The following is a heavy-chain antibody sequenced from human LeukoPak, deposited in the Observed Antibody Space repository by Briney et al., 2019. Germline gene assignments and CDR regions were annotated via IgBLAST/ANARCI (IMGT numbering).Heavy chain of an antibody. J-gene: IGHJ4*02. CDR3: ARGGQWLYSDH. CDR1: GYIFINYG. D-gene: IGHD6-19*01. Sequence: ASVKVSCKTSGYIFINYGINWVRQAPGQGLEWMGWISGYNGDTNYAQKLQGRVTMTTDTSTNTAYMELRSLTSDDTGVYYCARGGQWLYSDHWGQGTLVTVSS. V-gene: IGHV1-18*01. CDR2: ISGYNGDT.